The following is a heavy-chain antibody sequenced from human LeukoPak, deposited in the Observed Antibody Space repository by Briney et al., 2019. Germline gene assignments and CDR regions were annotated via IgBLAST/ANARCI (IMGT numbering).Heavy chain of an antibody. D-gene: IGHD3-10*01. CDR1: GYTFTRYA. CDR2: INTNTGNP. Sequence: ASVKVSCKASGYTFTRYAMNWVRQAPGQGLEWMGWINTNTGNPTYAQGFTGRFVFSLDTSVSTAYLQISSLKAEDTAVYYCARDSPWFGELFLDYWGQGTLVTVSS. V-gene: IGHV7-4-1*02. J-gene: IGHJ4*02. CDR3: ARDSPWFGELFLDY.